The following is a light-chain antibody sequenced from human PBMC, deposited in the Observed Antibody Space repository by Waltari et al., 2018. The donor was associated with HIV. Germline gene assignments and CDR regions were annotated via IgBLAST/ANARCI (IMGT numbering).Light chain of an antibody. CDR1: SSDVGAYTL. V-gene: IGLV2-23*02. Sequence: QSALTQSASVSGSPGQSLPISCTGTSSDVGAYTLVSWYQQHPGEVPKLLIYEVTKRPSGVSTRFSGSKSTNTASLTISGLQAEDEADYYCCSYAGSGLVFGGGTKLTVL. CDR2: EVT. CDR3: CSYAGSGLV. J-gene: IGLJ3*02.